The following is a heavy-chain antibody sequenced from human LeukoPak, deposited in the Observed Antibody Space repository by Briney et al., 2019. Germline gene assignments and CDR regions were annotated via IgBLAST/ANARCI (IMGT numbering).Heavy chain of an antibody. CDR1: GGSFSGYY. Sequence: PSETLSLTCAVYGGSFSGYYWSWIRQPPGKGLEWIGKINHSGSTNYNPSLKSRVTISVDTSKNQFSLKLSSVTAADTAVYYCARGVSYYYYMDVWGEGTTVTVSS. CDR3: ARGVSYYYYMDV. CDR2: INHSGST. J-gene: IGHJ6*03. V-gene: IGHV4-34*01.